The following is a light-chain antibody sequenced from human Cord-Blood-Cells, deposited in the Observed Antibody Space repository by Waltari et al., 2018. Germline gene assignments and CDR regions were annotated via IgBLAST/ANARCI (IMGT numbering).Light chain of an antibody. CDR2: AAS. Sequence: DIQMTQSPSSLSAPVGNRVTITCREIQGISSYLNWYQQKLGKAPKLLMYAASSLQSDVLSMYGGSGSATDFSFTYGSLQSVDLETYYCQPSYSIRYSVGQGPKL. CDR3: QPSYSIRYS. V-gene: IGKV1-39*01. J-gene: IGKJ2*01. CDR1: QGISSY.